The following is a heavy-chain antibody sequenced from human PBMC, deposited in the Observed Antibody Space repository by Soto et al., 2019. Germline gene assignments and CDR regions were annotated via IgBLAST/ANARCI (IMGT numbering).Heavy chain of an antibody. CDR3: VKKGYSSGWYFDY. V-gene: IGHV3-64D*08. D-gene: IGHD6-19*01. CDR1: GFTFSSYA. CDR2: ISSNGGST. J-gene: IGHJ4*02. Sequence: WGSLRLSCSASGFTFSSYAMHWVRQAPGKGLEYVSAISSNGGSTYYADSVKGRFTISRDNSKNTLYLQMSSLRAEDTAVYYCVKKGYSSGWYFDYWGQGTLVTVSS.